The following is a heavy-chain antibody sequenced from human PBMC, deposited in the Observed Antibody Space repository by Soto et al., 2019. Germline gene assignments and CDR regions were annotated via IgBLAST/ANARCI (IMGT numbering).Heavy chain of an antibody. CDR2: IKQDGSEK. Sequence: EVQLVESGGGLVQPGGSLRLSCAASGFTFSSYWMTWVRQAPGKGLEWVADIKQDGSEKYYVDSVKGRFTISTDNAKNSLYLQMNSLRAEDTAVYYCARDRYYDFWSGYSNYYFDYWGQGTLVTVSS. CDR3: ARDRYYDFWSGYSNYYFDY. J-gene: IGHJ4*02. D-gene: IGHD3-3*01. V-gene: IGHV3-7*01. CDR1: GFTFSSYW.